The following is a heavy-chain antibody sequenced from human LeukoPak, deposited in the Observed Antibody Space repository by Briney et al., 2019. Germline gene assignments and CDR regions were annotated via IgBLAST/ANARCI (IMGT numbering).Heavy chain of an antibody. D-gene: IGHD5-12*01. V-gene: IGHV3-74*03. Sequence: GGSLRLSCTASGFTFDDYAMSWFRQAPGTGLVWVSRIHPDGSITTYADSVKGRFAISRDNAKNTLYLQMNSLRAEDTAVYYCAPQQTYSPYNWFDPWGQGTLVTVSS. CDR3: APQQTYSPYNWFDP. J-gene: IGHJ5*02. CDR2: IHPDGSIT. CDR1: GFTFDDYA.